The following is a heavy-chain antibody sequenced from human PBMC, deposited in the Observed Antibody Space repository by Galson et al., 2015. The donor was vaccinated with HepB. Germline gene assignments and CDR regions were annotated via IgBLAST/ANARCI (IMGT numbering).Heavy chain of an antibody. J-gene: IGHJ5*02. Sequence: SVKVSCKASGYTFTSYYMHWVRQAPGQGLEWMGIINPSGGSTSYAQKFQGRVTMTRDTSTSTVYMELSSLRSEDTAVYYCARVGNSGSYRNWFDPWGQGTLVTVSS. D-gene: IGHD1-26*01. CDR3: ARVGNSGSYRNWFDP. CDR2: INPSGGST. V-gene: IGHV1-46*01. CDR1: GYTFTSYY.